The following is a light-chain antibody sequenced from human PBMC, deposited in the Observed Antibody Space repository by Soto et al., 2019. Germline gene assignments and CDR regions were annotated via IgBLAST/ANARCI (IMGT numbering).Light chain of an antibody. Sequence: DIQMTQSPSTLSASVGDRVTITCRASQSISTWLAWYHQKPGEAPKLLINEGSTLASGVPSRFSGSGSRTEFSLTISSRQPDDFAPFYCQQYATYSRTFGQGTKVEVK. V-gene: IGKV1-5*03. CDR2: EGS. CDR3: QQYATYSRT. J-gene: IGKJ1*01. CDR1: QSISTW.